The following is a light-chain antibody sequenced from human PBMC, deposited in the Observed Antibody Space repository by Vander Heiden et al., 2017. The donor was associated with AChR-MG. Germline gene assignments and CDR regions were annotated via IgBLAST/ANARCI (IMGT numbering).Light chain of an antibody. CDR2: GAS. CDR1: QSVSSN. V-gene: IGKV3-15*01. J-gene: IGKJ3*01. CDR3: QQYNSWPVT. Sequence: EIVMTQSPATLSVSPGERATLSCRARQSVSSNLAWYQQKPGQAPRLLIYGASTRATGIPARFSGSGSGTEFTLTISRLQSEDFAVYYCQQYNSWPVTFGPGTKVEIK.